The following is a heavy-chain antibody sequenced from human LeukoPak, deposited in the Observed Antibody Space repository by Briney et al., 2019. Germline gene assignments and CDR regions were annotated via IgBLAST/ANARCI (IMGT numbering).Heavy chain of an antibody. Sequence: PGGSLGLSCAASGFTFSSYAMHWVRQAPGKGLEWVAVISYDGSNKYYADSVKGRFTISRDNSKNTLYLQMNSLRAEDTAVYYCARVFNERQLPHPPLYYYGMDVWGQGILVTVSS. CDR2: ISYDGSNK. J-gene: IGHJ6*02. CDR3: ARVFNERQLPHPPLYYYGMDV. V-gene: IGHV3-30*04. CDR1: GFTFSSYA. D-gene: IGHD6-13*01.